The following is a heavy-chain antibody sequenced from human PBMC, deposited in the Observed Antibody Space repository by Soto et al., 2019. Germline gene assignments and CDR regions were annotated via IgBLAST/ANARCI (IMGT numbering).Heavy chain of an antibody. CDR3: ARDYKEPDYYDSSDDTTAVDY. J-gene: IGHJ4*02. CDR2: IWYDGSNK. V-gene: IGHV3-33*01. Sequence: GGSLRLSCAASGFTFSSYGMHWVRQAPGKGLEWVAVIWYDGSNKYYADSVKGRFTISRDNSKNTLYLQMNSLRAEDTAVYYCARDYKEPDYYDSSDDTTAVDYWGQGTLVTVSS. CDR1: GFTFSSYG. D-gene: IGHD3-22*01.